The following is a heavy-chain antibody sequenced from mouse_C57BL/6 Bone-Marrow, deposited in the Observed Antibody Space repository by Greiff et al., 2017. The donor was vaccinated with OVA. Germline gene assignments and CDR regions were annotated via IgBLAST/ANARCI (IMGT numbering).Heavy chain of an antibody. J-gene: IGHJ1*03. Sequence: QVQLQQPGAELVKPGASVKLSCKASGYTFTSYWMHWVKQRPGQGLEWIGMIHPNSGSTNYNEKFKSKATLTVDKSSSTAYMQLSSLTSEDSAVYYGASYYGSSRYWYFDVWGTGTTVTVAS. CDR3: ASYYGSSRYWYFDV. CDR2: IHPNSGST. D-gene: IGHD1-1*01. CDR1: GYTFTSYW. V-gene: IGHV1-64*01.